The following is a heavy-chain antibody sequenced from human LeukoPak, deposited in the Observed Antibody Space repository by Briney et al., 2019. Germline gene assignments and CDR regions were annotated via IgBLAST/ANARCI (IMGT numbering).Heavy chain of an antibody. Sequence: GGSLRLSCAASGFTFSSYGMHWVRQAPGKGLEWVAFIRYDGSNKYYADSVKGRFTISRDNFKNTLYLQMNSLRAEDTAVYYCAKDIWAIAVAEPFDYWGQGTLVTVSS. CDR3: AKDIWAIAVAEPFDY. D-gene: IGHD6-19*01. CDR2: IRYDGSNK. V-gene: IGHV3-30*02. CDR1: GFTFSSYG. J-gene: IGHJ4*02.